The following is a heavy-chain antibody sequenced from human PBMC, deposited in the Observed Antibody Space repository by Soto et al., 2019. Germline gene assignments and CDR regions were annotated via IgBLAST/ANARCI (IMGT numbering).Heavy chain of an antibody. CDR1: GGSISSSSYY. CDR3: ATSYGNAWYNY. CDR2: IYYSGST. V-gene: IGHV4-39*01. D-gene: IGHD6-13*01. Sequence: PSETLSLTCTVSGGSISSSSYYWGWIRQPPGKGLEWIGSIYYSGSTYYNPSLKSRLTISVDTSKNQFSLKLSSVTAADTAVYYCATSYGNAWYNYWGQGTQVTVSS. J-gene: IGHJ4*02.